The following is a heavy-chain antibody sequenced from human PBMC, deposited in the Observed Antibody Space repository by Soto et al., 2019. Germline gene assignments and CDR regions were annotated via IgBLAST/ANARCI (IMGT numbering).Heavy chain of an antibody. CDR2: INHSGST. D-gene: IGHD6-6*01. Sequence: QVQLQQWGAGLLKPSETLSLTCAVYGGSFSGYYWSWIRQPPGKGLEWIGEINHSGSTNYNPSLKIRVTISVDTSKNQFSLKLSSVTAADTAVYYCARVKGSSSSSYFDYWGQGTLVTVSS. J-gene: IGHJ4*02. CDR3: ARVKGSSSSSYFDY. V-gene: IGHV4-34*01. CDR1: GGSFSGYY.